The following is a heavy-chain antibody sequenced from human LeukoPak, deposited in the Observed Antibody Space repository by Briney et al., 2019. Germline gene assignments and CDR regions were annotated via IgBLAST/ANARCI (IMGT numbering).Heavy chain of an antibody. Sequence: GGSLRLSCAVSVFTFSSYAMRWVGPAPGKGLEGVSAISGSGGSTYYADSVKGRFTISRDNSKNTLYLQMNSLRAEDTAVYYCAKVSASTVTYYFDYWGQGTLVTVSS. V-gene: IGHV3-23*01. J-gene: IGHJ4*02. CDR1: VFTFSSYA. D-gene: IGHD4-17*01. CDR3: AKVSASTVTYYFDY. CDR2: ISGSGGST.